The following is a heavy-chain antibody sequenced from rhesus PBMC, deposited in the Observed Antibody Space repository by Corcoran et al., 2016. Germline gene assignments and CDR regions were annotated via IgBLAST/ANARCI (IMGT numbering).Heavy chain of an antibody. V-gene: IGHV4-173*01. Sequence: QLQLQESGPGLVKPSETLSLTCAVSGGSIRGYFWSWIRPPPGPGLEWIGRISGRRGNTDYNPSLKSRVTISRDTSMNQFSLRLTSVTAADTAVYYCARDRASTGPEDFDYWGQGILVTVSS. J-gene: IGHJ4*01. CDR2: ISGRRGNT. CDR3: ARDRASTGPEDFDY. CDR1: GGSIRGYF. D-gene: IGHD6-25*01.